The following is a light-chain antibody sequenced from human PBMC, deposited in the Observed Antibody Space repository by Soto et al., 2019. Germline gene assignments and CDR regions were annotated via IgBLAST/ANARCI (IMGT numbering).Light chain of an antibody. CDR2: GAS. CDR3: QHSNNWPRT. J-gene: IGKJ1*01. Sequence: EIVMTQSPATLSVSPGERATLSCRASQSVRSNLAWYQQKPGQAPRLLIYGASTRATGIAARFSGSGSGTEFTLTVSSLQSEDFAVYYCQHSNNWPRTFGQGTKVEIK. CDR1: QSVRSN. V-gene: IGKV3-15*01.